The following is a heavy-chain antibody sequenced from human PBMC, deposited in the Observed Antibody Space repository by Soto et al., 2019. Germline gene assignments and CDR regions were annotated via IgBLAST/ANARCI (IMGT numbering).Heavy chain of an antibody. V-gene: IGHV4-31*03. D-gene: IGHD2-8*01. CDR2: IYYSGST. CDR1: GGSISSGGYY. J-gene: IGHJ3*02. CDR3: ARGLTHCTNGVCYAPLAFDI. Sequence: PSETLSLTCTVSGGSISSGGYYWSWIRQHPGKGLEWIGYIYYSGSTYYNPSLKSRVTISVDTSKNQFSLKLSSVTAADTAVYYCARGLTHCTNGVCYAPLAFDIWGQGTMVTVSS.